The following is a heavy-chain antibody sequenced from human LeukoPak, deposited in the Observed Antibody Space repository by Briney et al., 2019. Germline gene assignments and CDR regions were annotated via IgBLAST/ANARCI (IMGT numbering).Heavy chain of an antibody. CDR2: TYYRSRWYN. Sequence: SQTLSLTCAISGDSVSSNSAAWNWIRQCLSRGREWLGRTYYRSRWYNDYAESVKSRLTINSDTSKNQFSMQLRSVTPEDTAVYYCVRKVDDSAPGYWGQGILVTVSS. D-gene: IGHD1-1*01. CDR3: VRKVDDSAPGY. J-gene: IGHJ4*02. CDR1: GDSVSSNSAA. V-gene: IGHV6-1*01.